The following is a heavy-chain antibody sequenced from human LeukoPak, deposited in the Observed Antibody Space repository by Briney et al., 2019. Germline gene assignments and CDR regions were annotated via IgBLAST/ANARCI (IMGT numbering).Heavy chain of an antibody. CDR1: GFTFSNYP. D-gene: IGHD3-22*01. Sequence: GGSLGLSCAVSGFTFSNYPMNWVRQSPERGLEWVSAISATGGSTSYADSLKGRFTISRDNSKSTLYLQMSSLTAEDTAVYYCAKECGRDYDDRAFDIWGQGTMVTVSS. CDR2: ISATGGST. CDR3: AKECGRDYDDRAFDI. J-gene: IGHJ3*02. V-gene: IGHV3-23*01.